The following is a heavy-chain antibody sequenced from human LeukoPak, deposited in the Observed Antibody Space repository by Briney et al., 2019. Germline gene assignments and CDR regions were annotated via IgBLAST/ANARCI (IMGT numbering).Heavy chain of an antibody. J-gene: IGHJ4*02. CDR2: IYYSGST. Sequence: AAETLCLSCTASGVSFSSSTYYWGWIRQSQGKGREWIGSIYYSGSTYYNPSLRSRVTMSVDTSKNPFSLKLNSVTAADTAVYYCARHAGGITATGTRPFDYWGQGPLVTVSS. D-gene: IGHD6-13*01. V-gene: IGHV4-39*01. CDR3: ARHAGGITATGTRPFDY. CDR1: GVSFSSSTYY.